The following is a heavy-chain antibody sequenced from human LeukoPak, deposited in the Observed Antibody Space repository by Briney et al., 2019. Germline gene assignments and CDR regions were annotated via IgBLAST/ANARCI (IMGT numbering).Heavy chain of an antibody. CDR1: GFTFSSYA. CDR3: ARLTYYDFWSGYYPNWFDP. D-gene: IGHD3-3*01. CDR2: ISGSGGST. V-gene: IGHV3-23*01. Sequence: GGSLRLSCAASGFTFSSYAMSWVRQAPGKGLEWVSAISGSGGSTYYADSVKGRFTISRDNSKNTLYLQMNSLRAEDTAVYYCARLTYYDFWSGYYPNWFDPWGQGTLVTVSS. J-gene: IGHJ5*02.